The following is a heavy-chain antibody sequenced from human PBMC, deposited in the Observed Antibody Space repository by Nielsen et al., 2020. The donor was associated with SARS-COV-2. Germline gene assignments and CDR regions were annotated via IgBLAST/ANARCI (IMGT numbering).Heavy chain of an antibody. CDR2: INPSGGST. V-gene: IGHV1-46*01. D-gene: IGHD2-15*01. CDR3: ARVGLGYCSGGSCYSGGSYYYYGMDV. J-gene: IGHJ6*02. Sequence: WVRQAPGQGLEWMGIINPSGGSTSYAQKFRGRVTMTRDTSTSTVYMELSSLRSEDTAVYYCARVGLGYCSGGSCYSGGSYYYYGMDVWGQGTTVTVSS.